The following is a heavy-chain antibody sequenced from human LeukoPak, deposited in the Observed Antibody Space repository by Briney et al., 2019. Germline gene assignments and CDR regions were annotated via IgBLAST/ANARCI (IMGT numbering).Heavy chain of an antibody. Sequence: PSETLSLTCAVYGGSFSGYYWSWLRQPPGKGLEWIGEINHSGSTNYNPSLKSRVTISVDTSKNQFSLKLSSVTAADTAVYYCARAYYDFWSGYSSPFDPWGQGTLVTVSS. D-gene: IGHD3-3*01. J-gene: IGHJ5*02. CDR2: INHSGST. V-gene: IGHV4-34*01. CDR3: ARAYYDFWSGYSSPFDP. CDR1: GGSFSGYY.